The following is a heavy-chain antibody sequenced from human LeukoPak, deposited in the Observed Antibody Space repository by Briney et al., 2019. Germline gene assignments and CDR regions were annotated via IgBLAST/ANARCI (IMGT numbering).Heavy chain of an antibody. D-gene: IGHD6-19*01. J-gene: IGHJ4*02. CDR2: IKQDGSEK. CDR1: GFTFSSYA. V-gene: IGHV3-7*01. Sequence: GGSLRLSRAASGFTFSSYAMSWVRQAPGKGLEWVANIKQDGSEKYYVDSVKGRFTISRDNAKKLLYLQMNSLRVEDTAVYYCARDRGSSGRLGRFDNWGQGTLVTVSP. CDR3: ARDRGSSGRLGRFDN.